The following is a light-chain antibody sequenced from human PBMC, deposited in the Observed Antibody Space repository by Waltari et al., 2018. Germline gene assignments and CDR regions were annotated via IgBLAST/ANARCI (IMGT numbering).Light chain of an antibody. J-gene: IGKJ2*01. V-gene: IGKV3-15*01. CDR2: AAS. CDR3: QQYDNWPPYT. CDR1: QSVSSN. Sequence: EIVMTQSPATLSVSPGERPTLSCRASQSVSSNLAWYQQHPGQAPRLLIFAASNRASGIPARFTGSGSGTEFTLTISSLQSEDFADYYCQQYDNWPPYTFGQGTKLELK.